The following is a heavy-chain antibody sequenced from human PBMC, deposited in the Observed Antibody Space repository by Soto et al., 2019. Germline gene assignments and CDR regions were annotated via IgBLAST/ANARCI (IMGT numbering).Heavy chain of an antibody. CDR1: GFTFSSYA. Sequence: QVQLVESGGGVVQPGWSLRVSCAASGFTFSSYAMHWVRQAPGNGLEWVAVISYDGGSKTYADSVKGRFTISRDNSKNTLSLQMNSLKGEDTAVYYCARRSPPSGSSFNDAFDFWGQGTMVTVSS. V-gene: IGHV3-30-3*01. D-gene: IGHD3-3*01. CDR3: ARRSPPSGSSFNDAFDF. J-gene: IGHJ3*01. CDR2: ISYDGGSK.